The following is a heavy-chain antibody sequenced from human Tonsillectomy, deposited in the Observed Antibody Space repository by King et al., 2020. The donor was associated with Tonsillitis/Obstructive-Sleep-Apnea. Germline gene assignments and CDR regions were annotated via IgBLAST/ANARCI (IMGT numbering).Heavy chain of an antibody. CDR2: INTNTGNP. CDR3: VRDASSSDYDSDPRVY. J-gene: IGHJ4*02. CDR1: GYTFTTYA. D-gene: IGHD5-12*01. V-gene: IGHV7-4-1*02. Sequence: QLVQSGSELKKPGASVKVSCKASGYTFTTYAMNWVRQAPGQGLEWMGWINTNTGNPTYAQGFTGRFVFSLDTSVSTAYLQIIGLKAEDTAVYYWVRDASSSDYDSDPRVYWGQGTLVTVSS.